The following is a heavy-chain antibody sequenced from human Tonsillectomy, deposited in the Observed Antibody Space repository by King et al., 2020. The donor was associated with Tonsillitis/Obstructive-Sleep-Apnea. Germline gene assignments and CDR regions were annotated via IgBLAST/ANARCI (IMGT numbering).Heavy chain of an antibody. J-gene: IGHJ4*02. D-gene: IGHD3-22*01. CDR3: SRDTPDHDSSGYYIDY. CDR2: IYYSGST. CDR1: GGSISSGGYY. Sequence: QLQESGPGLVKPSQTLSLTCTVSGGSISSGGYYWSWIRQHPGKGLEWTGYIYYSGSTYYNPSLKSRVTIAVDTSKNQFSLKLRSVTAADTAVYYCSRDTPDHDSSGYYIDYWGQGTLVTVSS. V-gene: IGHV4-31*03.